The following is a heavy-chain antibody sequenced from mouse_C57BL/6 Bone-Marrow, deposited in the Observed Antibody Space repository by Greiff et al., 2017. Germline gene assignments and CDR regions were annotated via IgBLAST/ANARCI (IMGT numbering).Heavy chain of an antibody. J-gene: IGHJ2*01. CDR3: ATYDYGGYFDY. V-gene: IGHV5-17*01. CDR2: ISRGSSTI. D-gene: IGHD2-4*01. Sequence: EVQLQESGGGLVKPGASLKLSCAASGFTFSDYGMHWVRQAPEKGLEWVAYISRGSSTIYYADPVKGRFTFSRDNAKNTLFLQMTSLRSEDTATYYCATYDYGGYFDYWGQGTTLTVSS. CDR1: GFTFSDYG.